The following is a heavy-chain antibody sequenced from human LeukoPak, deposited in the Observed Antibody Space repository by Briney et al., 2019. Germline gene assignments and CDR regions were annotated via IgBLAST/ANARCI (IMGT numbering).Heavy chain of an antibody. CDR3: ARGPPSFKDGPYHKQYWYSDL. D-gene: IGHD5-24*01. CDR2: IYYSGST. J-gene: IGHJ2*01. CDR1: GGSISSGGYY. Sequence: SQTLSLTCTVSGGSISSGGYYWSWIRQHPGKGLEGIGYIYYSGSTYYNPSLKSRVTISVDTSKNQFSLKLSSVTAADTAVYYCARGPPSFKDGPYHKQYWYSDLWGRGTLVTVST. V-gene: IGHV4-31*03.